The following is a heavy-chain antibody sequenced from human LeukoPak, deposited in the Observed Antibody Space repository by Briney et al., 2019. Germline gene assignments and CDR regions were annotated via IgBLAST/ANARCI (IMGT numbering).Heavy chain of an antibody. J-gene: IGHJ4*02. D-gene: IGHD6-13*01. CDR1: GYTFTSYY. V-gene: IGHV1-46*01. CDR3: ARDTTPYLYSSSWYDY. CDR2: INPSGGST. Sequence: GASVKVSCKASGYTFTSYYMHWVRQAPGQGLEWMGIINPSGGSTSYAQKFQGRVTMTRDTSTSIVYMELSSLRSEDTAVYYCARDTTPYLYSSSWYDYWGQGTLVTVSS.